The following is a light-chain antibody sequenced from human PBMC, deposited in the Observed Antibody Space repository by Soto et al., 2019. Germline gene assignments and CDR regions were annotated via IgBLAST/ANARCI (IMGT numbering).Light chain of an antibody. CDR1: QGIGND. V-gene: IGKV1-6*01. CDR3: LQDNNYPLT. CDR2: AAS. J-gene: IGKJ4*01. Sequence: AIQMTPSPSSLCASVGDRVPMPCRASQGIGNDLGWYQQKSGKAPKLLIYAASNLQSGVPSRFSGSGSGTDFTLTISGLQPEDVATYYCLQDNNYPLTFGGGTKVDIK.